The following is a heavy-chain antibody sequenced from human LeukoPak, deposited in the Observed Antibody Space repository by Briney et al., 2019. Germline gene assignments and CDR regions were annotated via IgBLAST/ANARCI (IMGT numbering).Heavy chain of an antibody. CDR2: IYYSGST. Sequence: SETLSLTCTVSGGSISSYYWSWIRQPPGKGLEWIGYIYYSGSTNYNPSLKSRVTISVDTSKNQFSLKLSSVTAADTAVYHCARQRTYPTYFDYWGQGTLVTVSS. CDR1: GGSISSYY. J-gene: IGHJ4*02. CDR3: ARQRTYPTYFDY. V-gene: IGHV4-59*08.